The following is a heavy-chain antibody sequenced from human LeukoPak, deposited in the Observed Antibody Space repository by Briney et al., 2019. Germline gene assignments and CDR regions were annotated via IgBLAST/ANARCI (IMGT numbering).Heavy chain of an antibody. Sequence: PSETLSLTCAVYGGSFSGYYWSWIRQPPGKGLEWIGEINHSGSTNYNPSLKSRVTISVDKSKNQFSLKLSSVTAADTAVYYCARWGYSSSWSFFDYWGQGTLVTVSS. CDR2: INHSGST. D-gene: IGHD6-13*01. CDR3: ARWGYSSSWSFFDY. CDR1: GGSFSGYY. J-gene: IGHJ4*02. V-gene: IGHV4-34*01.